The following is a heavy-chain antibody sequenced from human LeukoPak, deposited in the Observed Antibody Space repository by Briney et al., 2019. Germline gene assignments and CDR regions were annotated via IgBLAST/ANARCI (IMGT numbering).Heavy chain of an antibody. CDR3: AKEAHCGSYYPVTCEYFQH. CDR1: GFTFDDYA. Sequence: PGRSLRLSCAASGFTFDDYAMHWVRQAPGKGLEWVSGISWNSGSIGYADSVKGRFTISRDNAKNSLYLQMNSLRAEDTALYYCAKEAHCGSYYPVTCEYFQHWGQGTLVTVSS. J-gene: IGHJ1*01. D-gene: IGHD1-26*01. CDR2: ISWNSGSI. V-gene: IGHV3-9*01.